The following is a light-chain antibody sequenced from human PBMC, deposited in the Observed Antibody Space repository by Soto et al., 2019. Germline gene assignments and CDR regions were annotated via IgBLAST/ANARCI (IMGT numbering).Light chain of an antibody. CDR1: SSNIGNNY. V-gene: IGLV1-51*02. J-gene: IGLJ1*01. Sequence: QSVLTQPPSVSAAPGQKVTISCSGSSSNIGNNYVSWYQQFPGTAPNLLIYEDNKRPSGIPDRFSASKSGTSATLAITGLQTGDEAEYHCGTWDSSPNAGRLFGTGTKVTVL. CDR2: EDN. CDR3: GTWDSSPNAGRL.